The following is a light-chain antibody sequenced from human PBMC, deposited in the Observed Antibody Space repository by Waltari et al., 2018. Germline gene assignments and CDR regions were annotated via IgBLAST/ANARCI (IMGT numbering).Light chain of an antibody. J-gene: IGKJ4*01. Sequence: EIVLTQSPATLSVSPGERATLSCRASEIVFGYLAWYQQKPGQAPRLLIFDTFKRATGIPARFSGSGYGTDFTLTINSLETEDFALYYCQQRSIWPLTFGGGTKVDVK. CDR3: QQRSIWPLT. CDR1: EIVFGY. CDR2: DTF. V-gene: IGKV3-11*01.